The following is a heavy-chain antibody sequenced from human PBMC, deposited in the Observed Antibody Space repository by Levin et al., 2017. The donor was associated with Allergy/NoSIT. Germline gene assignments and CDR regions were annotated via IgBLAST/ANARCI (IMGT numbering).Heavy chain of an antibody. CDR1: GFTFGDYH. CDR2: IKSKPYGGTT. D-gene: IGHD3-16*02. Sequence: RGESLKISCTTSGFTFGDYHMTWVRQAPGKGLEWVGFIKSKPYGGTTQYAASVKGRFTISRDDSKSIAYLQLNSLKTEDTAVYYCTRDSPGDAIYPDHDYWGQGTLVTVSS. J-gene: IGHJ4*02. V-gene: IGHV3-49*04. CDR3: TRDSPGDAIYPDHDY.